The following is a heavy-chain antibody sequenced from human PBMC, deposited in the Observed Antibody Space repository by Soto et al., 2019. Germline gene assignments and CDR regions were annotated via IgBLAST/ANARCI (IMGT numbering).Heavy chain of an antibody. D-gene: IGHD6-13*01. CDR3: ATGRGIAAAGDYFDY. Sequence: GASVKVSCKASGGTFSSYAISWVRQAPGQGLEWMGGIIPIFGTANYAQKFQGRVTITEDESTDTAYMELSSLRSEDTAVYYCATGRGIAAAGDYFDYWGQGTLVTVSS. J-gene: IGHJ4*02. CDR2: IIPIFGTA. V-gene: IGHV1-69*13. CDR1: GGTFSSYA.